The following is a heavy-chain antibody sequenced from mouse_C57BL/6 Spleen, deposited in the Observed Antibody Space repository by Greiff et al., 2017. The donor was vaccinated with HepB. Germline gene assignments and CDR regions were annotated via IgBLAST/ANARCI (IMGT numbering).Heavy chain of an antibody. CDR3: ARSVYYDYDEGGYYFDY. Sequence: VQLQQSGPGLAKPSQTLSLTCSVTGYSITSDYWNWIRKFPGNKLEYMGYISYSGSTYYNPSLKSRISITRDTSKNQYYLQLNSVTTEDTATYYCARSVYYDYDEGGYYFDYWGQGTTLTVSS. V-gene: IGHV3-8*01. J-gene: IGHJ2*01. CDR2: ISYSGST. CDR1: GYSITSDY. D-gene: IGHD2-4*01.